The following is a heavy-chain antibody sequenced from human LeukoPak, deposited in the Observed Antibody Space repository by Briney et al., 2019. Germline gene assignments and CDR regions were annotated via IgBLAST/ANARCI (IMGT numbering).Heavy chain of an antibody. J-gene: IGHJ5*02. Sequence: GGSLRLSCAASGFTFSSYSMNWVRQAPGKGLEWVSYISSSSSTIYYADSVKGRFTISRDNAKNSLYLQMNSLRAEDTAVYYCARGNGNVGGRLDPWGQGTRVTVSS. CDR3: ARGNGNVGGRLDP. D-gene: IGHD4-23*01. V-gene: IGHV3-48*01. CDR1: GFTFSSYS. CDR2: ISSSSSTI.